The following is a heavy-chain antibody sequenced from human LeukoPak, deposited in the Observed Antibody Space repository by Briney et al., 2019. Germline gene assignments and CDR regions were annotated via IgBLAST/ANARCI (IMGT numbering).Heavy chain of an antibody. CDR1: GGTFSSYA. CDR2: MSPNSGNT. D-gene: IGHD3-10*01. Sequence: ASVKVSCKASGGTFSSYAINWVRQATGQGLEWMGWMSPNSGNTGYAQKFQGRVTMTRNTSTSTAYMKLSSLRSEDTAVYFCARGFSGSAYFPKPWGQGTLVTVSS. V-gene: IGHV1-8*02. CDR3: ARGFSGSAYFPKP. J-gene: IGHJ5*02.